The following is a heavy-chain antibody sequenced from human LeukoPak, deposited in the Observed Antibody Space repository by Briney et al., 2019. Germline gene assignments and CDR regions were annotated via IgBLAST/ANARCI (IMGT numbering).Heavy chain of an antibody. D-gene: IGHD3-22*01. V-gene: IGHV3-48*04. J-gene: IGHJ4*02. CDR2: ISSSSSTI. CDR3: ARKDSSGYRYPDY. CDR1: GFTFSSYW. Sequence: GGSLRLSCAASGFTFSSYWMSWVRQAPGKGLEWVSYISSSSSTIYYADSVKGRFTISRDNAKDTLYLQMNSLRAEDTAVYYCARKDSSGYRYPDYWGQGTLVTVSS.